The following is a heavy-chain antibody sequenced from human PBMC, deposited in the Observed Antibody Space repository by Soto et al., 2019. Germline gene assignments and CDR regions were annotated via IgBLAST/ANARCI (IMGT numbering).Heavy chain of an antibody. J-gene: IGHJ4*02. D-gene: IGHD3-9*01. V-gene: IGHV4-59*01. CDR3: AREGGAYYDILTGYRLFDY. CDR2: IYYSGST. Sequence: SETLSLTCTVSGGSISSYYWSWIRQPPGKGLEWIGYIYYSGSTNYNPSLKSRVTISVDTSKNQFSLKLSSVTAADTAVYYCAREGGAYYDILTGYRLFDYWGQGTLVTVS. CDR1: GGSISSYY.